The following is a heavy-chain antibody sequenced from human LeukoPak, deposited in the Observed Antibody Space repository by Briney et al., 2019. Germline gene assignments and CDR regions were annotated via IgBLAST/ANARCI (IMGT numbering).Heavy chain of an antibody. CDR1: GFTVSSNY. CDR2: IYSGGST. V-gene: IGHV3-53*01. D-gene: IGHD6-19*01. J-gene: IGHJ6*03. Sequence: GGSLRLSCAASGFTVSSNYMSWVRQAPGKGLEWVSVIYSGGSTYYADSVKGRFTISRDNSKNTLYLQMNSLRAEDAAVYYCAREYSSGWYSYYYYYMDVWGKGTTVTVSS. CDR3: AREYSSGWYSYYYYYMDV.